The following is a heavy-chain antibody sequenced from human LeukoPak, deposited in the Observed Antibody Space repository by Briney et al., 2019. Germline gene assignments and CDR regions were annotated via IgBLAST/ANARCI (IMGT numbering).Heavy chain of an antibody. D-gene: IGHD2-2*02. CDR1: GYTFTSYG. V-gene: IGHV1-18*01. J-gene: IGHJ6*03. Sequence: ASVKVSCKASGYTFTSYGISWVRQAPGQGLEWMGWISAYNGNTNYAQKLQGRVTMTTDTSTSTAYMELRSLRSDDTAVYYCARNHIVVVPAAIRVYYYYYMDVWGKGTTVTVSS. CDR2: ISAYNGNT. CDR3: ARNHIVVVPAAIRVYYYYYMDV.